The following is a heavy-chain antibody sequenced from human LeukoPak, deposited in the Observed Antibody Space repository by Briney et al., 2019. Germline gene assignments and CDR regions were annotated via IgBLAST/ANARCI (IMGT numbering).Heavy chain of an antibody. CDR1: GXTFSTSE. D-gene: IGHD5-24*01. J-gene: IGHJ3*02. V-gene: IGHV3-48*03. CDR2: ISSRGRTI. CDR3: ARDSGGHNYALDGFDI. Sequence: GGSLRLSCAASGXTFSTSEMNWVRQAPGKGLAWISYISSRGRTIFYADSVKGRFIISRDNAKNSLYLQMNSLRAEDTAVYYCARDSGGHNYALDGFDIWGQGTMVTVSS.